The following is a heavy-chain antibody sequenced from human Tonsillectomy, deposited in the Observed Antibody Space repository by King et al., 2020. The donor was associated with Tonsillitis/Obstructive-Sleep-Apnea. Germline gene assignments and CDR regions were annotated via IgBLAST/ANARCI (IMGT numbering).Heavy chain of an antibody. CDR2: ISAYNGNT. CDR1: GYTFTSYV. D-gene: IGHD3-22*01. CDR3: ATLGRDYYDSSDYPTPERDYYYYYYMDV. Sequence: QLVQSGAEVKKPGASVKVSCKASGYTFTSYVISWVRQAPGQGLEWMGWISAYNGNTNYAQKLQGRVTMTTDTSTSTVYMELRSLRSDDTAVYYCATLGRDYYDSSDYPTPERDYYYYYYMDVWGKGTTVTVSS. V-gene: IGHV1-18*01. J-gene: IGHJ6*03.